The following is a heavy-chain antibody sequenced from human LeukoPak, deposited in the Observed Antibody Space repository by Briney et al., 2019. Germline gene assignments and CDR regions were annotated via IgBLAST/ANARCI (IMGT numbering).Heavy chain of an antibody. V-gene: IGHV3-23*01. Sequence: PGGSLRLSCAASGFTFSSYAMSWVRQAPGKGLEWVSVISGSGGSTYYADSVKGRFTISRDNSKNTLYLQMNSLRAEDTAVYYCAKGSDFWSGYYNDYWGQGTLVTVSS. D-gene: IGHD3-3*01. CDR2: ISGSGGST. CDR1: GFTFSSYA. J-gene: IGHJ4*02. CDR3: AKGSDFWSGYYNDY.